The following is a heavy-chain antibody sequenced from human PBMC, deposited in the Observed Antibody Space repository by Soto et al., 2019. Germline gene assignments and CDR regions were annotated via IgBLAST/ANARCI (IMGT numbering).Heavy chain of an antibody. CDR1: GFTFSNYA. CDR2: IIGSGGST. J-gene: IGHJ4*02. CDR3: AKENLLKIIIMSFFDY. D-gene: IGHD3-10*01. Sequence: SGGSLRLSCAASGFTFSNYAMSWVRQAPGKGLQWVSAIIGSGGSTYYADSVKGRFTISRDNSKNTLYLQMNSLRAEDTAVYYCAKENLLKIIIMSFFDYWGQGTLVTVSS. V-gene: IGHV3-23*01.